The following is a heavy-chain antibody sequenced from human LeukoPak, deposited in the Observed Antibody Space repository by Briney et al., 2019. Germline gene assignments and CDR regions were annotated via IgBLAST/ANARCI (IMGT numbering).Heavy chain of an antibody. CDR3: AKGLYGAYSSPFDY. CDR1: GFTFDDYA. D-gene: IGHD4-17*01. V-gene: IGHV3-9*03. J-gene: IGHJ4*02. Sequence: GGSLRLSCAASGFTFDDYAMHWVRQAPGKGLEWVSGISWNSGSIGYADSVKGRFTISRGNAKNSLYLQMNSLRAEDMALYYCAKGLYGAYSSPFDYWGQGTLVTVSS. CDR2: ISWNSGSI.